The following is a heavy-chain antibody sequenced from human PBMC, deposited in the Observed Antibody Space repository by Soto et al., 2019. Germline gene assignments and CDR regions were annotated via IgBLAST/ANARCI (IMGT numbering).Heavy chain of an antibody. D-gene: IGHD3-16*02. V-gene: IGHV3-48*01. J-gene: IGHJ3*02. CDR2: ISSSSSTI. Sequence: RGSLRLSCAASGFTFSSYSMNWVRQAPGKGLEWVSYISSSSSTIYYADSVKGRFTISRDNAKNSLYLQMNSLRAEDTAVYYCARGHTHIWGSYRPDAFDIWGQGTMVTVSS. CDR1: GFTFSSYS. CDR3: ARGHTHIWGSYRPDAFDI.